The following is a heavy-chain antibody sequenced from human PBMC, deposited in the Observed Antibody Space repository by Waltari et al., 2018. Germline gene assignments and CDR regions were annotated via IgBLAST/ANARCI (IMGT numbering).Heavy chain of an antibody. Sequence: VQLVQSGAEVKRPGSSVKVSCRTSGDTFSRHTLNWVRQAPGQGLEWMGGLVPIFGTPNYAQKFQGRVSITADESTSTVYMELTSLRSEDTAIYYCGREGVASDAFDMWGPGTLVTVSS. CDR3: GREGVASDAFDM. J-gene: IGHJ3*02. V-gene: IGHV1-69*01. CDR1: GDTFSRHT. D-gene: IGHD2-21*01. CDR2: LVPIFGTP.